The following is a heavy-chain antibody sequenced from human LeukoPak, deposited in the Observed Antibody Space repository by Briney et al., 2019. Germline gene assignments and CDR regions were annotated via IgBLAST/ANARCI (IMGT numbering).Heavy chain of an antibody. CDR2: ISAYNGNT. Sequence: ASVKVSCKVSGYTFTSYGISWVRQAPGQGLEWMGWISAYNGNTNYAQKLQGRVTMTTDTSTSTAYMELRSLRSDDTAVYYRARDSSSCPDDYWGQGTLVTVSS. J-gene: IGHJ4*02. D-gene: IGHD6-13*01. CDR3: ARDSSSCPDDY. CDR1: GYTFTSYG. V-gene: IGHV1-18*01.